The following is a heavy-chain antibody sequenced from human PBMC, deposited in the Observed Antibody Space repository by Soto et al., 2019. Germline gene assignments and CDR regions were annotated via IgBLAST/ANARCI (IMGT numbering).Heavy chain of an antibody. V-gene: IGHV3-23*01. Sequence: GGSLRLSCAASGFSFSTYAMSWVRQARGKGLEWVSSINAGGGGTYYADSVKGRFTISRDNSKNTLYLQVSSLRAEDTAVYYCAKDYYFDYWGQGTLVTVSS. CDR3: AKDYYFDY. J-gene: IGHJ4*02. CDR1: GFSFSTYA. CDR2: INAGGGGT.